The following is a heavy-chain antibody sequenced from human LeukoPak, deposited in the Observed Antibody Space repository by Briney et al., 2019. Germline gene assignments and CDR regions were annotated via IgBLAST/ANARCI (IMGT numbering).Heavy chain of an antibody. J-gene: IGHJ4*02. CDR2: IRYDGSNK. D-gene: IGHD5-12*01. Sequence: GGSLRLSCAASGFTFSSYGMHWVRQAPGKGLEWVAFIRYDGSNKYYADSVKGRFTISRDNSKNTLYLQMNSLRAEDTAVYYCAKDQGGYSGYDYYFDYWGQGTLVTVSS. V-gene: IGHV3-30*02. CDR3: AKDQGGYSGYDYYFDY. CDR1: GFTFSSYG.